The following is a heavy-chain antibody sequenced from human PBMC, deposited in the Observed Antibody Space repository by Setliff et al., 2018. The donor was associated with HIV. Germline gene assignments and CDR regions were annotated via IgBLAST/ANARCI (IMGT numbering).Heavy chain of an antibody. CDR2: ISIGSGGAI. Sequence: GGSLRLSCAASGFTFNSYGIHWVRQAPGRGLEWVSSISIGSGGAIDYADSVQGRFTISRDNSKNSLYLQMNSLRVEDTAVYYCARDYLYYNLYNGSPVYGMDVWGQGTTVTVSS. D-gene: IGHD3-3*01. V-gene: IGHV3-21*01. CDR3: ARDYLYYNLYNGSPVYGMDV. J-gene: IGHJ6*02. CDR1: GFTFNSYG.